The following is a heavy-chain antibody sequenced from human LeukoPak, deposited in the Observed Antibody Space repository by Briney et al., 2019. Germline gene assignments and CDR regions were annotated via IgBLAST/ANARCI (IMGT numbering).Heavy chain of an antibody. Sequence: PSETLSLTCAVYGGSFSGYYWSWIRQPPGKGLEWIGEINHSGSTNYNPSLKSRVTISVDTSKNQFSMKLNPVTAADTAVYYCARDTSGYSSSWKYWGQGTLVTVSS. CDR2: INHSGST. J-gene: IGHJ4*02. V-gene: IGHV4-34*01. D-gene: IGHD6-13*01. CDR3: ARDTSGYSSSWKY. CDR1: GGSFSGYY.